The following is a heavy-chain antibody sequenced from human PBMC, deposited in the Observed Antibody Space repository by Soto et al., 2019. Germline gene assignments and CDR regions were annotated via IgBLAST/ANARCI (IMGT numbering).Heavy chain of an antibody. J-gene: IGHJ4*02. CDR1: GFTFSSYG. CDR3: ARDRRTGRAYFDY. Sequence: LRLSCAASGFTFSSYGMHWVRQAPGKGLEWVAVIWYDGSNKYYADSVKGRFTISRDNSKNTLYLQMNSLRAEDTAVYYCARDRRTGRAYFDYWGQGTLVTVSS. CDR2: IWYDGSNK. V-gene: IGHV3-33*01.